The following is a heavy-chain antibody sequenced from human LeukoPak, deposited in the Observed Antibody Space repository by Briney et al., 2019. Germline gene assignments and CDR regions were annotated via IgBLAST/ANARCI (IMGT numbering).Heavy chain of an antibody. J-gene: IGHJ4*02. Sequence: SETLSLTCTVSGGSISSGGYYWSWIRQPPGKGLEWIGYIYHSGSTYYNPSLKSRVTISVDRSKNQFSLKLSSVTAADTAVYYCARSRWGYYPDYWGQGTLVTVSS. CDR3: ARSRWGYYPDY. V-gene: IGHV4-30-2*01. D-gene: IGHD2-21*01. CDR1: GGSISSGGYY. CDR2: IYHSGST.